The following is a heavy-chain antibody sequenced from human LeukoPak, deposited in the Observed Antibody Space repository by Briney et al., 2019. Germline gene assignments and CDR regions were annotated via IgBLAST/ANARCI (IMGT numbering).Heavy chain of an antibody. Sequence: SETLSLTCSVSGGSISSYYWNWIRQPPGKGLEWIGFIYYSGSTNYNPSLKSRVTISVDTSKNQFSLNVSSVTAADTAVYYCAKLSGGSHDAFDIWGQGTMVTVSS. V-gene: IGHV4-59*01. CDR1: GGSISSYY. CDR2: IYYSGST. CDR3: AKLSGGSHDAFDI. D-gene: IGHD2-15*01. J-gene: IGHJ3*02.